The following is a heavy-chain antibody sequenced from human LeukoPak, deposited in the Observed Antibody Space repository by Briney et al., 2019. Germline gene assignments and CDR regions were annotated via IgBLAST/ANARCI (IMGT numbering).Heavy chain of an antibody. Sequence: PGGSLRLSCTASGFTLSSYAMTWVRQAPGKGLEWVSGISGSGGSTYYADSVKGRFTISRDNSKNTLYLQMNSLRAEDTAVYYCAKDGYSSSAPYYFDYWGQGTLVTVSS. V-gene: IGHV3-23*01. D-gene: IGHD6-6*01. CDR2: ISGSGGST. J-gene: IGHJ4*02. CDR1: GFTLSSYA. CDR3: AKDGYSSSAPYYFDY.